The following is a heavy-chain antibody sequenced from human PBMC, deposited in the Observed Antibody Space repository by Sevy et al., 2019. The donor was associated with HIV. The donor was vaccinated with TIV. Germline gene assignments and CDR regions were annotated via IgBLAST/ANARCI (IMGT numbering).Heavy chain of an antibody. V-gene: IGHV3-23*01. D-gene: IGHD1-26*01. CDR1: GFTFSSYA. J-gene: IGHJ6*02. CDR2: ISGSGGST. CDR3: AKEPRGSYYYLSYVDV. Sequence: GGSLRLSCAASGFTFSSYAMSWVRQAPGKGLEWVSAISGSGGSTYYADSVKGRFTISRDKSKNTLYMQMNSLRAEDTAVYYCAKEPRGSYYYLSYVDVWGQGTTVTVSS.